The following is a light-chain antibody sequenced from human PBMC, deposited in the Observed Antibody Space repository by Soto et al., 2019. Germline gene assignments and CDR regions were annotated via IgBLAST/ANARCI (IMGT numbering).Light chain of an antibody. CDR3: SSYTTSTSLYV. Sequence: QSVLTQPASVSGSPGQSITISCTGTSSDVGGYNSVSWYQHHPRKAPKLMIYEVSNRPSGVSNRFSGSKSGNTASLTISGLQAEDEADYNCSSYTTSTSLYVFGTGTKLTVL. J-gene: IGLJ1*01. CDR2: EVS. CDR1: SSDVGGYNS. V-gene: IGLV2-14*01.